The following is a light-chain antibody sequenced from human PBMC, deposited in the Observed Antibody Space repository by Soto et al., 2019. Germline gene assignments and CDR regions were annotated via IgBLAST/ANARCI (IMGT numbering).Light chain of an antibody. Sequence: QSALTQPASVSASPGQSITISCTGTSSDVGGYNYVSWYQQHPGKAPKLMIYDVDTRPSGVSIRFSGSKSGNTASLTISGLQAEDEADYYCSSYTSSSTLVFGGGTKVTVL. V-gene: IGLV2-14*03. CDR3: SSYTSSSTLV. CDR2: DVD. CDR1: SSDVGGYNY. J-gene: IGLJ2*01.